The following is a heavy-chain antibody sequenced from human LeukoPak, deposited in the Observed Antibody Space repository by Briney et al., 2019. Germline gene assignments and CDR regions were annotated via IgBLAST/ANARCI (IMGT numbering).Heavy chain of an antibody. CDR1: GYTFTSYY. D-gene: IGHD6-6*01. Sequence: ASVKVSCKASGYTFTSYYIQWIRQAPGQGLEWMGWINPNSGGTNYAQKFQGWVTMTRDTSISTAYMELSRLRSDDTAVYYCARERGGRIAARLRGWFDPWGQGTLVTVSS. J-gene: IGHJ5*02. V-gene: IGHV1-2*04. CDR2: INPNSGGT. CDR3: ARERGGRIAARLRGWFDP.